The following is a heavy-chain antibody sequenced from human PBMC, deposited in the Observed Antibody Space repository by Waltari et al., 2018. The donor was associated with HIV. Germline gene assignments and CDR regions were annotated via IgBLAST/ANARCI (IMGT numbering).Heavy chain of an antibody. Sequence: EVQLVESGGGLVQPGGSLKLSCSASGFTFSGSAIPGVRTPAGKGREWVGRIRSKANSYATAYAASVKGRFTISRDDSKNTAYLQMNSLKTEDTAVYYCTRREEYYYGMDVWGQGTTVTVSS. CDR2: IRSKANSYAT. V-gene: IGHV3-73*01. CDR3: TRREEYYYGMDV. CDR1: GFTFSGSA. J-gene: IGHJ6*02.